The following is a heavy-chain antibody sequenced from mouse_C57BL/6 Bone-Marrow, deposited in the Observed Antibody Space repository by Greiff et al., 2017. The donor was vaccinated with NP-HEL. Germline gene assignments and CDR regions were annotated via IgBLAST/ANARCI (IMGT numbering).Heavy chain of an antibody. CDR1: GYTFTSYW. CDR3: ARIITTVVAPLFDY. J-gene: IGHJ2*01. V-gene: IGHV1-55*01. D-gene: IGHD1-1*01. CDR2: IYPGSGST. Sequence: VKLVESGAELAKPGASVKMSCKASGYTFTSYWITWVKQRPGQGLEWIGDIYPGSGSTNYNEKFKSKATLTVDTSSSTAYMQLSSLTSEDSAVYYCARIITTVVAPLFDYWGQGTTLTVSS.